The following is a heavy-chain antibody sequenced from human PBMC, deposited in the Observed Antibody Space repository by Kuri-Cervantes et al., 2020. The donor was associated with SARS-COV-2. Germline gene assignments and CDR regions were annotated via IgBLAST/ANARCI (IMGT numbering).Heavy chain of an antibody. J-gene: IGHJ3*02. CDR2: IVVGSGNT. V-gene: IGHV1-58*02. Sequence: SVNVSCKASGFTFTSSAMQWVRQARGQRLEWIGWIVVGSGNTNYAQKFQERVTITRDMSTSTAYMELSSLRSEDMAVYYCAAALIDAFDIWGQGTMVTVSS. CDR3: AAALIDAFDI. CDR1: GFTFTSSA.